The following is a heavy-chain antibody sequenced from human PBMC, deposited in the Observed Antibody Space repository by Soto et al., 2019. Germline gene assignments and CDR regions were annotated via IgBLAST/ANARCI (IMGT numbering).Heavy chain of an antibody. CDR3: ARGYLSRGLSRSAYYFDY. J-gene: IGHJ4*02. CDR1: GYTLTELS. Sequence: ASVKVSCKVSGYTLTELSMHWVRQAPGKGLEWMGGFDPEDGETIYAQKFQGRVTMTEDTSTDTAYMELSSLRSEDTAVYYCARGYLSRGLSRSAYYFDYWGQGTLFTVSS. CDR2: FDPEDGET. V-gene: IGHV1-24*01. D-gene: IGHD6-6*01.